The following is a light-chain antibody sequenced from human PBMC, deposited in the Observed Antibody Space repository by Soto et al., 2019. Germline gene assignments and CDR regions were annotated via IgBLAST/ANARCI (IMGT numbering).Light chain of an antibody. CDR3: QQRSHT. J-gene: IGKJ4*01. Sequence: EIVLTQSPATLPLSPGERATLSCRASQSVSSYLAWYQQKPGQAPRLLIYDASNRATGIPARFSGSGSGTDFTLTISSLEPDDFAVYYCQQRSHTFGGGTKVAIK. CDR1: QSVSSY. V-gene: IGKV3-11*01. CDR2: DAS.